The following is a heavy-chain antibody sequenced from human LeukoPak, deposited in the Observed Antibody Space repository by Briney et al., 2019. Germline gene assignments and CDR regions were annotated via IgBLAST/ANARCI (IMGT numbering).Heavy chain of an antibody. Sequence: PSETLSLTGTVSGGSISSYYWSWIRQPPGKGLEWIGYIFYTGSTNYNPSLKSRVTISVDTSKNKFSLKIKSVTAADTAVYYCARLSAVDLITFVGVGLPGYFDYWGQGTLVTVSS. J-gene: IGHJ4*02. CDR3: ARLSAVDLITFVGVGLPGYFDY. CDR2: IFYTGST. CDR1: GGSISSYY. D-gene: IGHD3-16*01. V-gene: IGHV4-59*08.